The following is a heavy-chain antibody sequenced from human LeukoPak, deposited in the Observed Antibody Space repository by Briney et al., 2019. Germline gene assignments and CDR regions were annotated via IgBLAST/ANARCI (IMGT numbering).Heavy chain of an antibody. CDR3: AGGLEMATLIGYYYYGMDV. D-gene: IGHD5-24*01. CDR2: ISSSGSTI. V-gene: IGHV3-11*01. CDR1: GFTFSDYY. J-gene: IGHJ6*02. Sequence: GGSLRLSCAASGFTFSDYYMSWIRQAPGKGLEWVSYISSSGSTIYYADSVKGRFTISRDNAKNSLYLQMNSLRAEDTAVYYCAGGLEMATLIGYYYYGMDVWGQGTTVAVSS.